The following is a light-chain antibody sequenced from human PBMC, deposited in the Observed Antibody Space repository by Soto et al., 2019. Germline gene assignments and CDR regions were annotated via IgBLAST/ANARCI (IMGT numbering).Light chain of an antibody. CDR1: SSNIGSNT. J-gene: IGLJ3*02. CDR2: INN. V-gene: IGLV1-44*01. CDR3: ATWDDSLNGAV. Sequence: QSVLTQPPSASGTPGQRVTISCSGSSSNIGSNTVNWYQQLPGTAPKLLIYINNQRPSGVPERFSGSKSGTSAALAISGLQSEDEADYYCATWDDSLNGAVFGGGTKVTVL.